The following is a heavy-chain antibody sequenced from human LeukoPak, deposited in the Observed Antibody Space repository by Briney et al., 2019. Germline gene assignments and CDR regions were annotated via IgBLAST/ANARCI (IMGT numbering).Heavy chain of an antibody. CDR2: INLNNGDI. D-gene: IGHD2-21*01. V-gene: IGHV1-2*02. Sequence: ASVKVSCKASGYSFTDYYMHWVRQAPGQGLEWMGWINLNNGDIKSAQKFQGRVTMTRDTSITTVYMEVSWLTSDDRAIYYCARADRLHGGPYLIGPWGQGTLVTVSS. J-gene: IGHJ5*02. CDR1: GYSFTDYY. CDR3: ARADRLHGGPYLIGP.